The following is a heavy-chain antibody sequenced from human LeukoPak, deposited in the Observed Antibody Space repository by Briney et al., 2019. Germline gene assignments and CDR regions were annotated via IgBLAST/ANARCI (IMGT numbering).Heavy chain of an antibody. J-gene: IGHJ4*02. D-gene: IGHD6-25*01. CDR1: GFTFSDYG. CDR2: IWYDGTNK. CDR3: ARTRYNSGGGDY. V-gene: IGHV3-33*01. Sequence: TGGSLRLSCAVPGFTFSDYGMHWVRQAPGKGLEWVAVIWYDGTNKYYADSVEGRFTISRDNSKNTLYLQMNSLRAEDTAVYYCARTRYNSGGGDYWGQGTPVTVSP.